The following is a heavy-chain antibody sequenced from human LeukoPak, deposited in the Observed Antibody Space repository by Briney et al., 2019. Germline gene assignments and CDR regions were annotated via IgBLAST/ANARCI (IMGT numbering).Heavy chain of an antibody. J-gene: IGHJ4*02. V-gene: IGHV3-7*01. CDR3: ARAVRYCSGGSCSVGSRFDY. D-gene: IGHD2-15*01. CDR2: IKQDGSEK. CDR1: GFTFGSYW. Sequence: TGGSLRLSCAASGFTFGSYWMSWVRQAPGKGLEWVANIKQDGSEKYYVDSVKGRFTISRDNAKNSLYLQMNSLRAEDTAVYYCARAVRYCSGGSCSVGSRFDYWGQGTLVTVSS.